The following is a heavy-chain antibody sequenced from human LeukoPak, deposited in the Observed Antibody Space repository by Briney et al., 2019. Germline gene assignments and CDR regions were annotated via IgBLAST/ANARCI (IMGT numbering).Heavy chain of an antibody. D-gene: IGHD6-13*01. CDR1: GGSISSGGYY. CDR3: ARDGRRYSSSWYYFDY. Sequence: SQTLSLTCTVSGGSISSGGYYWSWIRQHPGKGLEWIGYIYYSGSTYYNPSLKSRVTISVDTSKNQFSLKLSSVTAADTAVYYCARDGRRYSSSWYYFDYWGQGTLVTVSS. V-gene: IGHV4-31*03. J-gene: IGHJ4*02. CDR2: IYYSGST.